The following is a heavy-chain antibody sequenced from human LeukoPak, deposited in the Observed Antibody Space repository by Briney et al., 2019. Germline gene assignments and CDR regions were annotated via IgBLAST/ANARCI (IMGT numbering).Heavy chain of an antibody. J-gene: IGHJ1*01. Sequence: GGSLRPSCAASGFTFSDSYMTWIRQAPGKGLEWVSYISSTAYTIFYADSVKGRFTISRDNAKNSLYLQMNSLRAEDTAIYYCARVDYDRSGEDANAEYFQHWGQGTLVTVSS. CDR3: ARVDYDRSGEDANAEYFQH. CDR2: ISSTAYTI. CDR1: GFTFSDSY. V-gene: IGHV3-11*04. D-gene: IGHD3-22*01.